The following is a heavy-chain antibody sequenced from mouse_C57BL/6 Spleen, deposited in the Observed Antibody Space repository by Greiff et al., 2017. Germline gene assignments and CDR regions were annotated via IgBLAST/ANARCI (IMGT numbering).Heavy chain of an antibody. CDR3: ARREVYYGSSPHCYAMDY. D-gene: IGHD1-1*01. V-gene: IGHV1-39*01. J-gene: IGHJ4*01. Sequence: VQLQQPGPELVKPGASVKISCKASGYSFTDYNMNWVKQSNGKSLEWIGVINPNYGTTSYNQKFKGKATLTVDQSSSTAYMQLNSLTSEDSAVYYCARREVYYGSSPHCYAMDYWGQGTSVTVSS. CDR1: GYSFTDYN. CDR2: INPNYGTT.